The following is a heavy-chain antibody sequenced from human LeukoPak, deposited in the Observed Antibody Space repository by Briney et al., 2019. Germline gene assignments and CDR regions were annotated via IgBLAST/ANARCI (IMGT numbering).Heavy chain of an antibody. V-gene: IGHV3-53*01. J-gene: IGHJ4*02. CDR1: GFTVSSNY. CDR2: IYTGGST. D-gene: IGHD1-26*01. CDR3: ARGMGATDLTLYFDY. Sequence: GGSLRLSCAVSGFTVSSNYMSWVRQAPGKGLDWVSTIYTGGSTYYADSVKGRFTISGDNAKNSLYLQMNSLRAEDTALYHCARGMGATDLTLYFDYWGQGTLVTVSS.